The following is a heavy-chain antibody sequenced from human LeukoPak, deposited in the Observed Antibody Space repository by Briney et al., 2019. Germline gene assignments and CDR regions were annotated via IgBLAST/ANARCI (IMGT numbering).Heavy chain of an antibody. CDR2: IKSKTDGGTT. V-gene: IGHV3-15*07. J-gene: IGHJ4*02. Sequence: GGSLRLSCAASGFTFSSYAMHWVRQAPGKGLEWVGRIKSKTDGGTTDYAAPVKGRFTISRDDSKNTLYLQMNSLKTEDTAVYYCSTTYYYDSSEGYWGQGTLVTVSS. CDR3: STTYYYDSSEGY. CDR1: GFTFSSYA. D-gene: IGHD3-22*01.